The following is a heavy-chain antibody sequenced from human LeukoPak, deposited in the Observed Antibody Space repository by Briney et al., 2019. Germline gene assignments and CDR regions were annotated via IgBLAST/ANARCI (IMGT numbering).Heavy chain of an antibody. CDR3: ARRGSFNWFDP. D-gene: IGHD3-10*01. V-gene: IGHV4-59*01. J-gene: IGHJ5*02. CDR1: GGSTSDFY. CDR2: VYYSGTT. Sequence: SETLSLTCSVSGGSTSDFYWNWIRQPPGKGLEWIGYVYYSGTTNYNPSLKSRVTISVDTSKNQFSLKLSSVTAADTAVYYCARRGSFNWFDPWGQGTLVTVSS.